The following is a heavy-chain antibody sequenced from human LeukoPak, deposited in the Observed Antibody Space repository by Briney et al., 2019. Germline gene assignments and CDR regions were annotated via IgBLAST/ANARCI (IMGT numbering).Heavy chain of an antibody. V-gene: IGHV4-38-2*02. CDR1: GYSISSGYY. CDR3: ARDSIAVAGADAFDI. J-gene: IGHJ3*02. D-gene: IGHD6-19*01. CDR2: IYHSGST. Sequence: SETLSLTCTVSGYSISSGYYWGWIRQPPGKGLEWIGSIYHSGSTYYNPSLKSRVTISVDRSKNQFSLKLSSVTAADTAVYYCARDSIAVAGADAFDIWGQGTMVTVSS.